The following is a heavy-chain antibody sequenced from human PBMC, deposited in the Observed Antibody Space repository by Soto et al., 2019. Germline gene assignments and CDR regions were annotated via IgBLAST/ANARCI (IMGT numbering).Heavy chain of an antibody. Sequence: QVQLQQWGAGLLKPSETLSLTCAVYGGSFSGYYWSWIRQPPGKGLEWIGEINHSGSTNYNPSLKIRVTISVDTSKNQFSLKLSSVTAADTAVYYCARGRSSGYYYVSVLDYWGQGTLVTVSS. J-gene: IGHJ4*02. D-gene: IGHD3-22*01. CDR1: GGSFSGYY. CDR2: INHSGST. CDR3: ARGRSSGYYYVSVLDY. V-gene: IGHV4-34*01.